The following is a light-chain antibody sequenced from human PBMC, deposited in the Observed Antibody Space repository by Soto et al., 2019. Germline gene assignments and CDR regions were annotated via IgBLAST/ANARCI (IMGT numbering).Light chain of an antibody. J-gene: IGKJ1*01. CDR1: QSVLYNSNSKNY. CDR2: WAS. CDR3: QQYYGTPWT. V-gene: IGKV4-1*01. Sequence: DFVMTQSPDSLAVSLGERATINCKSSQSVLYNSNSKNYLAWYQQKPGQPPKLIIYWASTRESGVPDRFSGSGSGTDFTLTISSLQAEDVAVYYCQQYYGTPWTFGQGTKVEIK.